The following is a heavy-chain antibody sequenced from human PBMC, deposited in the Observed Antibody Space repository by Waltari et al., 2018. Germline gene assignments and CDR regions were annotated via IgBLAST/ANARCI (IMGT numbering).Heavy chain of an antibody. V-gene: IGHV4-59*01. CDR1: GGSISSYY. CDR3: ARGRSVAGYPGWFDP. J-gene: IGHJ5*02. CDR2: IYYSGSP. D-gene: IGHD6-19*01. Sequence: QVQLQESGPGLVKPSETLSLTCTVSGGSISSYYWSWIRQPPGKGLEWIGYIYYSGSPNYTPSLKSRVTISVDTSKNQFSLKLSSVTAADTAVYYCARGRSVAGYPGWFDPWGQGTLVTVSS.